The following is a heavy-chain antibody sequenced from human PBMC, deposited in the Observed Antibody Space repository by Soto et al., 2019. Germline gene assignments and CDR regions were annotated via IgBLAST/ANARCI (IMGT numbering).Heavy chain of an antibody. CDR3: ARARIQRERWFDP. V-gene: IGHV4-30-2*01. Sequence: PSETLSLTCAVSGGSISSGGYSWSWVRQPPGKGLEWIGYIYHSGSTYYNPSLKSRVTISVDRSKNQFSLKLSSVTAADTAVYYCARARIQRERWFDPWGQGTLVTVSS. J-gene: IGHJ5*02. CDR2: IYHSGST. D-gene: IGHD5-18*01. CDR1: GGSISSGGYS.